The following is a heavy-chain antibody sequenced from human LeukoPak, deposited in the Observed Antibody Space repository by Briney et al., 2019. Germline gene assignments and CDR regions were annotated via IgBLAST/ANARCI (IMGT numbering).Heavy chain of an antibody. CDR3: VRGAYVTGAFFIDY. Sequence: PSETLSLTCAVYGGSFSGYYWSWIRQPPGKGLEWIGEINHSGSTSYNPSLKSRVTISVDTSKNQFSLKLSSVTAADTAVYYCVRGAYVTGAFFIDYWGQGTLVTVSS. CDR1: GGSFSGYY. CDR2: INHSGST. V-gene: IGHV4-34*01. D-gene: IGHD2-21*02. J-gene: IGHJ4*02.